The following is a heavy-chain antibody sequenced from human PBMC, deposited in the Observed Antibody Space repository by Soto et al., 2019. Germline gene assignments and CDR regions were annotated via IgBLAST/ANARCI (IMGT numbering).Heavy chain of an antibody. J-gene: IGHJ6*02. CDR3: ARDSGRGYGMDV. D-gene: IGHD1-1*01. CDR1: GFTFSSHH. CDR2: ISSRSRAI. V-gene: IGHV3-48*02. Sequence: PGGSLRLSCAASGFTFSSHHMDGVRQAPGKGLEWVSYISSRSRAIYYADSGKGRFTISRDNARNSLYLQMNSLRDEDTAVYYCARDSGRGYGMDVWGQGTTVTISS.